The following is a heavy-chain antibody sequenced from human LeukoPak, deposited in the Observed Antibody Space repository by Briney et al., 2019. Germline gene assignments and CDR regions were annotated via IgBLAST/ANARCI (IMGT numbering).Heavy chain of an antibody. V-gene: IGHV1-18*01. CDR1: GYTFTSYG. J-gene: IGHJ3*02. Sequence: ASVKVSCKASGYTFTSYGISWVRQAPGQGLEWMGWISAYNGNTNYAQKLQGRVTMTTDTSTSTAYMELRSLRSDDTAVYYCARGPNIAAAGTRRAFDIWGQGTMVTVSS. CDR3: ARGPNIAAAGTRRAFDI. D-gene: IGHD6-13*01. CDR2: ISAYNGNT.